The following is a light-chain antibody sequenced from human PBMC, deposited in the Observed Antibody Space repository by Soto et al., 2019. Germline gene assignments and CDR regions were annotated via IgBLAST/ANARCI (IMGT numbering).Light chain of an antibody. J-gene: IGLJ2*01. CDR2: EVS. V-gene: IGLV2-14*01. Sequence: QSALSQPASVSGSPGQSITISCTGTSSDIGRYKYVSWYQQHPGKAPKVMIYEVSNRPSGVSDRFSGSKSGSTASLTISGVQAEDEADYYCSSYTSNSTVLFGGGTKVTVL. CDR3: SSYTSNSTVL. CDR1: SSDIGRYKY.